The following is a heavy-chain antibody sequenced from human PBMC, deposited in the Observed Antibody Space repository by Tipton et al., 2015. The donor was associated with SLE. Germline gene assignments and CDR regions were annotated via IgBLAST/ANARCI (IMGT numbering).Heavy chain of an antibody. J-gene: IGHJ5*02. V-gene: IGHV4-4*07. Sequence: TLSLTCTVSGGSIISYYWSWIRQPAGKGLEWIGRIYSSGSPNYSPSLNSRVTLSVDTSKNQFSLKLSSVTAADTAVYYCARGTRGGWFDPWGQGTLVTVSS. CDR1: GGSIISYY. CDR2: IYSSGSP. CDR3: ARGTRGGWFDP. D-gene: IGHD3-16*01.